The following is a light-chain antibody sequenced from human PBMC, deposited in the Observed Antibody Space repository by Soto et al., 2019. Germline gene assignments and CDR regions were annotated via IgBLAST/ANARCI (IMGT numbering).Light chain of an antibody. CDR1: QGISSY. Sequence: IQLTQSPSSLSASVGDRVTITCRASQGISSYLAWYQQKPGKAPNLLIYAASTLQSGVPSRFSGSGSGTDFTLTISSLQPEDFATYYCQQLNSYPTFGQGTRLEI. CDR2: AAS. V-gene: IGKV1-9*01. CDR3: QQLNSYPT. J-gene: IGKJ5*01.